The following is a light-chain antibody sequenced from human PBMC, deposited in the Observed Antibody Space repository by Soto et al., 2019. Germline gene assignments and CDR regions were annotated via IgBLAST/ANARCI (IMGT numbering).Light chain of an antibody. J-gene: IGLJ2*01. Sequence: QSALTQPPSASGSPGQSVTISCTGTSNDVGDYNYVSWYQQHPGKAPKLMIYEVSKRPSGVPGRFSGSKSGNTASLTVSGLQADDEADYYCSTFAVSPVIFGGGTKLTVL. CDR3: STFAVSPVI. V-gene: IGLV2-8*01. CDR2: EVS. CDR1: SNDVGDYNY.